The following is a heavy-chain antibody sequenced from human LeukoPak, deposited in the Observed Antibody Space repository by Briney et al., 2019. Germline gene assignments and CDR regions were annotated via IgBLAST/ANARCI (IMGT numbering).Heavy chain of an antibody. CDR1: GYTLTGYY. CDR2: INPNSGDT. Sequence: ASVKVSCKASGYTLTGYYMHWVRQAPGQGLEWMGWINPNSGDTNYAQKFQGRVTMTRDTTISTAYMELSRLRSDDTAVFYCATLMAHLDYWGQGTLVTVSS. J-gene: IGHJ4*02. CDR3: ATLMAHLDY. D-gene: IGHD2-8*01. V-gene: IGHV1-2*02.